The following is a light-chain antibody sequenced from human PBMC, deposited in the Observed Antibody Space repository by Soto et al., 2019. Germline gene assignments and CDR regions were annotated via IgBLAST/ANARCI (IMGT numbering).Light chain of an antibody. CDR1: QSVDTTF. CDR3: QQYMSSVT. J-gene: IGKJ1*01. CDR2: GAS. V-gene: IGKV3-20*01. Sequence: EIVLTQSPGSLSLSPGQRATLSCRASQSVDTTFFAWYQKKPGQAPRLLIYGASTRATGIPERFSGRGSGTDFTLIISRLEPEDFAVYYCQQYMSSVTFGQGTKVEIK.